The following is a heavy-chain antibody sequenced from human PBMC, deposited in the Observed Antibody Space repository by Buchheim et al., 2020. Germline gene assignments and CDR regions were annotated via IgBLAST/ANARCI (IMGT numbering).Heavy chain of an antibody. Sequence: EVQLVESGGGLVQPGGSLRLSCAASGFTFSSYWMHWVRQVPGKGLVWVSKINTYGTTIRYADSVKGRFTISRDNAQNPPYLQMNRLRAEDTAVYYCARDVIGPYDYWGQG. CDR3: ARDVIGPYDY. V-gene: IGHV3-74*01. CDR2: INTYGTTI. CDR1: GFTFSSYW. J-gene: IGHJ4*02.